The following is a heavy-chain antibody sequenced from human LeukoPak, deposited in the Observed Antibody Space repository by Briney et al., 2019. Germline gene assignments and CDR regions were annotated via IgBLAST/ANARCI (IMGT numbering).Heavy chain of an antibody. CDR2: IYTSGST. D-gene: IGHD6-13*01. J-gene: IGHJ6*03. V-gene: IGHV4-61*02. CDR1: GGSISSGRYY. Sequence: PSETLSLTCNVSGGSISSGRYYWRWIRQPAGKGLEWIERIYTSGSTNYNPSLKSRVTMSVDTSKNQFSLKLSSVTAADTAVYYCARVSSSWYPYYYYYMDVWGKGTTVTISS. CDR3: ARVSSSWYPYYYYYMDV.